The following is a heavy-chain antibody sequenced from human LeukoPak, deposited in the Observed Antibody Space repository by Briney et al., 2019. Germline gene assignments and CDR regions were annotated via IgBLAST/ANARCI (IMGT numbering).Heavy chain of an antibody. J-gene: IGHJ4*02. CDR2: VHYSGST. CDR3: ARHHRGFYSNFEAPFDY. CDR1: GGSINSSTYY. Sequence: PSETLSLTCTVSGGSINSSTYYWGWVRQPPGKGLEWIGSVHYSGSTYRNPSLKSRVTISVDTSKNQFSLKVTSLTAADTAVYCCARHHRGFYSNFEAPFDYWGQGSLVTVSS. D-gene: IGHD4-11*01. V-gene: IGHV4-39*01.